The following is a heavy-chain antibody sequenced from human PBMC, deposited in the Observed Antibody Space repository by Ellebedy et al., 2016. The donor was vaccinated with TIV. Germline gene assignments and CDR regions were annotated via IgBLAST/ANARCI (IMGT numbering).Heavy chain of an antibody. J-gene: IGHJ3*02. CDR2: IYHSGST. CDR1: GGSISSSNW. V-gene: IGHV4-4*02. Sequence: MPSETLSLTCAVSGGSISSSNWWSWVRQPPGKGLEWIGEIYHSGSTNYNPSLKSRVTISVDKSKNQFSLKLSSVTAADTAVYYCARAEVVVAVAFDIWGQGTMVTVSS. CDR3: ARAEVVVAVAFDI. D-gene: IGHD2-15*01.